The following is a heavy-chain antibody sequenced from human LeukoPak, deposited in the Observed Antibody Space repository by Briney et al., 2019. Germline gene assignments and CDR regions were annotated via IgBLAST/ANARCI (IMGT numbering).Heavy chain of an antibody. D-gene: IGHD6-13*01. CDR2: IYYSGST. V-gene: IGHV4-59*01. CDR3: ARAYSSSWFDY. J-gene: IGHJ4*02. CDR1: GGSISSYY. Sequence: PSETLSLTCTVSGGSISSYYWSWIRQPPGKGLEWIGYIYYSGSTNYNPSLKSRVTISVDTPKSQFSLKLSSVTAADTAISYCARAYSSSWFDYWGQGTLVTVSS.